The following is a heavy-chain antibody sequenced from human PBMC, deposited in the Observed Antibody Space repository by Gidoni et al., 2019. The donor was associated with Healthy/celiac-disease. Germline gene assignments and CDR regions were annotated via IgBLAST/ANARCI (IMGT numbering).Heavy chain of an antibody. D-gene: IGHD6-13*01. CDR3: ARVITGQIPQQLDRYYFDY. Sequence: QVQLVQSGSELKKPGASVKVSCKASGYTFTSYALNWVRQAPGQGLAWMGWINTNTGNPTYAKGFTGRFVFSLDTSVSTEYLQISSLKAEDTAVYYCARVITGQIPQQLDRYYFDYWGQGTLVTVSS. V-gene: IGHV7-4-1*02. J-gene: IGHJ4*02. CDR2: INTNTGNP. CDR1: GYTFTSYA.